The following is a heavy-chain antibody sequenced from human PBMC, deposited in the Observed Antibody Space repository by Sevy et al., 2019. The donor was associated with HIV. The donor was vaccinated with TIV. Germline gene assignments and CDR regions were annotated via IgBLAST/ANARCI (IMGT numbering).Heavy chain of an antibody. CDR1: GFTFSDYY. CDR2: ISSSSSYT. J-gene: IGHJ3*02. Sequence: GGSLRLSCAASGFTFSDYYMSWIRQAPGKGLEWVSYISSSSSYTNYADSVKGRFTISRDNAKNSLYLQMNSLIAEDTAVYYCARALTYYYDSSGYYGGEDAFDIWGQGTMVTVSS. D-gene: IGHD3-22*01. CDR3: ARALTYYYDSSGYYGGEDAFDI. V-gene: IGHV3-11*06.